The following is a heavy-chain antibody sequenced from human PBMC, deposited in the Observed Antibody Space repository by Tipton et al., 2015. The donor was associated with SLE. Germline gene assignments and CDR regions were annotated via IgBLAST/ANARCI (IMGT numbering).Heavy chain of an antibody. CDR3: AREGYDFWSGSVDY. CDR1: GGSISSSSYY. J-gene: IGHJ4*02. V-gene: IGHV4-39*02. CDR2: IYYSGST. D-gene: IGHD3-3*01. Sequence: TLSLTCTVSGGSISSSSYYWGWIRQPPGKGLEWIGSIYYSGSTYYNPSLKSRVTISVDTSKNQFSLKLSSVTAADTAVYYCAREGYDFWSGSVDYWGQGTLVTVSS.